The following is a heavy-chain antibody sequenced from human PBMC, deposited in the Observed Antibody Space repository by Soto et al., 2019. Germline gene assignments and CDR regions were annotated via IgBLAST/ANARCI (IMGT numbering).Heavy chain of an antibody. Sequence: SETLSLTCTVSGDSISSGDYYWSWIRQPPGKGLEWIGYIYYSGSTYYNPSLKSRVTISVDTSKNQFSLKLSSVTAADTAVYYCARLGGVTGTTGGMDVWGQGTTVTVSS. CDR2: IYYSGST. J-gene: IGHJ6*02. CDR3: ARLGGVTGTTGGMDV. CDR1: GDSISSGDYY. V-gene: IGHV4-39*01. D-gene: IGHD1-7*01.